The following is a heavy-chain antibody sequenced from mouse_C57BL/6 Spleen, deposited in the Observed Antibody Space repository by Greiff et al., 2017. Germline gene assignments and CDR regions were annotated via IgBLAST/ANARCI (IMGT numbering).Heavy chain of an antibody. Sequence: QVQLKESGAELVKPGASVKISCKASGYAFSSYWMNWVKQRPGKGLEWIGQIYPGDGDTNYNGKFKGKATLTADKSSSTAYMQLSSLTSEDSAVYFCARRGGSSPYWYFDVWGTGTTVTVSS. CDR2: IYPGDGDT. V-gene: IGHV1-80*01. J-gene: IGHJ1*03. CDR3: ARRGGSSPYWYFDV. CDR1: GYAFSSYW. D-gene: IGHD1-1*01.